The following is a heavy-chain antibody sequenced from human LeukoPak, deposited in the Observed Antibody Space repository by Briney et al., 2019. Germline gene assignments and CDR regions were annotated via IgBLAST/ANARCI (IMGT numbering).Heavy chain of an antibody. CDR3: ARHQLVVVPAAPDY. D-gene: IGHD2-2*01. J-gene: IGHJ4*02. CDR2: IYYSGST. CDR1: GGSLSSSSYY. V-gene: IGHV4-39*01. Sequence: SETLSLTCTVSGGSLSSSSYYWGWIRQPPGKGLEWIGSIYYSGSTYYNPSLKSRVTISVDTSKNQFSLKLSSVTAADTAVYYCARHQLVVVPAAPDYWGQGTLVTVSS.